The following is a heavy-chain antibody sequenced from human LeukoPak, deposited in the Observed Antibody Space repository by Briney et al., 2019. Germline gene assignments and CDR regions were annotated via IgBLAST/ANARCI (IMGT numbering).Heavy chain of an antibody. D-gene: IGHD3-9*01. J-gene: IGHJ6*03. CDR3: ARDGTDILAGYYHYYYYYYMDG. CDR1: GFTFSSYW. Sequence: GGSLRLSCAASGFTFSSYWMSWVRQAPGKGLEWVANIKQDGSEKYYVDSVKGRFTISRDNAKNSLYLQMNSLRAEDTAVYYCARDGTDILAGYYHYYYYYYMDGWGKGTTVTVSS. CDR2: IKQDGSEK. V-gene: IGHV3-7*01.